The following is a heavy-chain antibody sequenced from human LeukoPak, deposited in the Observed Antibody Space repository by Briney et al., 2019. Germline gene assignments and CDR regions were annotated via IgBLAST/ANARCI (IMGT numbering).Heavy chain of an antibody. Sequence: ASVKVSCRASGYTFIDYYMHWVRQAPGQGLEWMGRIDPKSGGTSYAQKFQGRVTMTMDTSITTAYMALNSLRSDDTAIYYCARLALSGIDYWGQGTLVTVSS. CDR2: IDPKSGGT. CDR3: ARLALSGIDY. D-gene: IGHD1-1*01. V-gene: IGHV1-2*02. J-gene: IGHJ4*02. CDR1: GYTFIDYY.